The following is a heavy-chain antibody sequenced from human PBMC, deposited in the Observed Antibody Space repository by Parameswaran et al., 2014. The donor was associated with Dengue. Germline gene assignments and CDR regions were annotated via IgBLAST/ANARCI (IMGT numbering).Heavy chain of an antibody. J-gene: IGHJ2*01. V-gene: IGHV5-51*01. CDR2: IHPGDSDI. Sequence: VRQAPGKGLDWMGIIHPGDSDIRYSPSFQGQVTISADKSTSTAYLQWSSLKASDTAMYYCARKEYCSGYSCYSWYFDLWGRGTLVTVSS. D-gene: IGHD2-15*01. CDR3: ARKEYCSGYSCYSWYFDL.